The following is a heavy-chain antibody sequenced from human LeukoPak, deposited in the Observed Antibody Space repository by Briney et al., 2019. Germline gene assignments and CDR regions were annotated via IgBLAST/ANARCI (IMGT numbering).Heavy chain of an antibody. V-gene: IGHV1-3*01. Sequence: GASVKVSCKGSGYIFTRYAMYWVRQAPGQRLEWMGWINVDKGNTKYSQKFQGRVTITRDTPAHTAYMEVRSLRSEDTAMYYCARGEVITMIRGVIGSNWLDLWGQGTLVTVSS. CDR3: ARGEVITMIRGVIGSNWLDL. CDR2: INVDKGNT. CDR1: GYIFTRYA. D-gene: IGHD3-10*01. J-gene: IGHJ5*02.